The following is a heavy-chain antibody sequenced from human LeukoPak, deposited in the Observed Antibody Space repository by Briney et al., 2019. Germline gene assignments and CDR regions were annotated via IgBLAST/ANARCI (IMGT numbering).Heavy chain of an antibody. CDR1: GFTFSSYA. CDR2: ISGSGGST. CDR3: AKVQKSMVTSIDY. D-gene: IGHD5-18*01. V-gene: IGHV3-23*01. Sequence: PGGSLRLSCAASGFTFSSYAMSWVRQAPGKGLEWVSAISGSGGSTYYADSVKGRFTISRDNSKNTLYLQMSSLRAEDTAVYYCAKVQKSMVTSIDYWGQGTLVTVSS. J-gene: IGHJ4*02.